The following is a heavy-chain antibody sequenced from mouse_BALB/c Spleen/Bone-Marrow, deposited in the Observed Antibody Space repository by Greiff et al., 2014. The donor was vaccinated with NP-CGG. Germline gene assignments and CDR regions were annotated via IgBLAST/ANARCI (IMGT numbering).Heavy chain of an antibody. D-gene: IGHD1-1*01. J-gene: IGHJ4*01. CDR2: INPYNGDT. CDR1: GYSFTGYF. CDR3: ARGELLRAMDY. V-gene: IGHV1-20*02. Sequence: VQLQQPGPELVKPGASVKLSCKASGYSFTGYFMNWVMQSHGKSLEWIGRINPYNGDTFYNPKFKGKATLTVDKSSSTAHMERRSLASEDSAVYYCARGELLRAMDYWGQGTSVTVSS.